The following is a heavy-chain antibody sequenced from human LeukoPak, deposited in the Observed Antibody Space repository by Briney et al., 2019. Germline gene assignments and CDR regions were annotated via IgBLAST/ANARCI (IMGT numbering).Heavy chain of an antibody. CDR1: GYTFTGYY. V-gene: IGHV1-2*06. CDR2: INRNSGGT. CDR3: AREYDYYDSSGYPRRDAFDI. J-gene: IGHJ3*02. Sequence: GASVKVSCKASGYTFTGYYMHWVRRAPGQGLEWMGRINRNSGGTNYAQKFQGRVTMTRETSISTAYMELSRLRSDDTAVYYCAREYDYYDSSGYPRRDAFDIWGQGTMVTVSS. D-gene: IGHD3-22*01.